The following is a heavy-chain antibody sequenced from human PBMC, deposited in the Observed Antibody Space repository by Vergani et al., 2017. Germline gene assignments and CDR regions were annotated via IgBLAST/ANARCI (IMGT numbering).Heavy chain of an antibody. CDR2: IIPILGIA. D-gene: IGHD4-17*01. J-gene: IGHJ3*02. V-gene: IGHV1-69*08. CDR1: GGTFSSYT. Sequence: QVQLVQSGAEVKKPGSSVKVSCKASGGTFSSYTISWVRQAPGQGLEWMGRIIPILGIANYAQKFQGRVTITADKSTSTAYMELSSLRSEDTAVYYCARDTSSYGSDAFDIWGQGTMVTVSS. CDR3: ARDTSSYGSDAFDI.